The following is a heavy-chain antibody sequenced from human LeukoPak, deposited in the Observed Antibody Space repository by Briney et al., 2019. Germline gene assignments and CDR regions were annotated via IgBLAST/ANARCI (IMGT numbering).Heavy chain of an antibody. D-gene: IGHD3-22*01. CDR2: ISSSSSYI. Sequence: PGGSLRLSCAASGFTFSSYSMNWVRQAPGKGLEWVSSISSSSSYIYYADSVKGRFTVSRDYSQNTMSIQMNSLRVEDTAVYYCARAPPYYYDSRGYHYERGDYFYGMDVWGQGTTVIVSS. CDR1: GFTFSSYS. V-gene: IGHV3-21*04. CDR3: ARAPPYYYDSRGYHYERGDYFYGMDV. J-gene: IGHJ6*02.